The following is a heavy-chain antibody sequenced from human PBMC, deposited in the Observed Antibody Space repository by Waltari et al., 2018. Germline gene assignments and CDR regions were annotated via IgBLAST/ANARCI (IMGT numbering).Heavy chain of an antibody. D-gene: IGHD2-15*01. CDR2: GGCSGGDT. CDR1: GFTFSSHT. V-gene: IGHV3-23*01. Sequence: EVQLLESGGGLVQPGGSLRLSCAASGFTFSSHTMNGVRQAPGKGLGWVSGGGCSGGDTHYADSLKGRFTVSRDNSKNTVHLQMNSLRAEDTAVYYCAKGYCSGGSCWNWLDPWGQGTLVTVSS. CDR3: AKGYCSGGSCWNWLDP. J-gene: IGHJ5*02.